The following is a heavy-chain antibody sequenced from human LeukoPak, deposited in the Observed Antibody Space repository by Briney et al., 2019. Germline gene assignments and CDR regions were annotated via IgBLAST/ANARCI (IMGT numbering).Heavy chain of an antibody. D-gene: IGHD3-3*01. J-gene: IGHJ4*02. CDR2: IYYSGST. CDR1: GGSISSSPYY. V-gene: IGHV4-39*07. Sequence: SETLSLTCSVSGGSISSSPYYWGWIRQPPGKGLEWIGSIYYSGSTYYNLSLKSRVTISVDTSKNQFSLNLSSVAAADTAVYYCARSPLTIPFDYWGQGTLVTVSS. CDR3: ARSPLTIPFDY.